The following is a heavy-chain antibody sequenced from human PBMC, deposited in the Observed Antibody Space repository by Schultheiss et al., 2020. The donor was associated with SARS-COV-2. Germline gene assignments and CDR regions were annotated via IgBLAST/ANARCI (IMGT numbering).Heavy chain of an antibody. D-gene: IGHD4-17*01. Sequence: GGSLRLSCAASGFTFSSYSMNWVRQAPGKGLEWVAVISYDGSNKYYADSVKGRFTISRDNAKNSLYLQMNSLRAEDTALYYCAKAQPWYGERINADAFDIWGQGTMVTVSS. CDR1: GFTFSSYS. V-gene: IGHV3-30*18. CDR3: AKAQPWYGERINADAFDI. CDR2: ISYDGSNK. J-gene: IGHJ3*02.